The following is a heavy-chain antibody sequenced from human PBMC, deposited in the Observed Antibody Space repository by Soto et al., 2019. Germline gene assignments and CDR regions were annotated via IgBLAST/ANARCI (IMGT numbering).Heavy chain of an antibody. D-gene: IGHD1-20*01. CDR3: ATVHNTSRSFDY. Sequence: GGSLRLSCAASGLTFNIYAMTWVRQAPGKGLEWVSTTGATGRTTYYADSVKGRFTVSRDNSKNTLDLQMSNLRAEDTAVYYCATVHNTSRSFDYWGQGTLVTVSS. CDR2: TGATGRTT. J-gene: IGHJ4*02. CDR1: GLTFNIYA. V-gene: IGHV3-23*01.